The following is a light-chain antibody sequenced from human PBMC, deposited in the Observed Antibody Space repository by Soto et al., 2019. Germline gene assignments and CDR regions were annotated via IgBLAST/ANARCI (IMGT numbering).Light chain of an antibody. CDR1: RSDVGSHNR. Sequence: QSAPTQPPSVSGSPGQSVTISCTGTRSDVGSHNRVSWYQQPPGTAPKLMIYEVSNRPSGVPDRFSGSKSGNTASLTISGLQAEDEADYYCSLYTSSSTFVFGTGTKVTVL. CDR3: SLYTSSSTFV. J-gene: IGLJ1*01. CDR2: EVS. V-gene: IGLV2-18*01.